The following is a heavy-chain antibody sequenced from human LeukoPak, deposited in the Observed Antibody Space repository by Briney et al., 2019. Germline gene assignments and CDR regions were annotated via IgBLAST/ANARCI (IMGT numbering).Heavy chain of an antibody. CDR2: ITDSGGDT. Sequence: GGSLRLSCAASGFTFNNYGMGWVRQAPGKGLERVSAITDSGGDTYYADSVKGRFTISRDNSQNTLYLQMNSLRAEDTAVYYCPKGSAAARPYYFDYWGQGILVTVSS. V-gene: IGHV3-23*01. J-gene: IGHJ4*02. CDR3: PKGSAAARPYYFDY. CDR1: GFTFNNYG. D-gene: IGHD6-13*01.